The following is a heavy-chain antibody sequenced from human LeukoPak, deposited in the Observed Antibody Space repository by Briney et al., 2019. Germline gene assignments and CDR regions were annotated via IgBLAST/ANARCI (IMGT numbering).Heavy chain of an antibody. CDR1: GYXXTNYW. Sequence: GESLKISCKGSGYXXTNYWIGWVRXMXGXXLEXMGIIYPGDSDTRYSPSFQGQVTISADKSISTAYLQWSSLKASDTAMYYCARNSIEGATQSPFDIWGQGTMVTVSS. V-gene: IGHV5-51*01. J-gene: IGHJ3*02. CDR3: ARNSIEGATQSPFDI. D-gene: IGHD1-26*01. CDR2: IYPGDSDT.